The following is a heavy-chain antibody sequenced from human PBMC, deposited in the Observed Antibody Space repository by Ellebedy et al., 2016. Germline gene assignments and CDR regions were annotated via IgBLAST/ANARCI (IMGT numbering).Heavy chain of an antibody. CDR3: ARLKADYGSGSL. CDR2: ISYDGSNK. D-gene: IGHD3-10*01. J-gene: IGHJ4*02. CDR1: GFTFSSYG. V-gene: IGHV3-30*03. Sequence: GGSLRLSXAASGFTFSSYGMHWVRQAPGKGLEWVAVISYDGSNKFYADSVKGRFTISRDNARKSLYLEMNSLRAEDTAVYYCARLKADYGSGSLWGQGTLVTVSS.